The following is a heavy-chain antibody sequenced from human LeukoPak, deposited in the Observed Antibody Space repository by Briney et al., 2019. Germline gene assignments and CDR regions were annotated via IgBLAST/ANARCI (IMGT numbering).Heavy chain of an antibody. CDR2: MWFDGSNQ. V-gene: IGHV3-33*01. CDR1: GFTFSSYA. D-gene: IGHD3-22*01. Sequence: GGSLRLSCAASGFTFSSYAMHWVRQAPGKGLEWVAVMWFDGSNQYQTDSVKGRFTISRDNSKNTLYLQMNSLRAEDTAVYYCATYHYDNSACKDWGQGTLVTVSS. CDR3: ATYHYDNSACKD. J-gene: IGHJ4*02.